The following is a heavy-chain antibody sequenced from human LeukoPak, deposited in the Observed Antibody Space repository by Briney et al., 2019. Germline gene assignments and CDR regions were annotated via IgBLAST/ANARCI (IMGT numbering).Heavy chain of an antibody. CDR1: GFTFSSYW. Sequence: GGSLRLSCAASGFTFSSYWMSWVRQAPGKGLEWVANIKQDGSEKYYVDSVKGRFTISRDNAKNSLYLQMNSLRAEDTAVYYCARDLNYDSSGYPGNWGQGTLVTVSS. D-gene: IGHD3-22*01. CDR3: ARDLNYDSSGYPGN. J-gene: IGHJ4*02. CDR2: IKQDGSEK. V-gene: IGHV3-7*01.